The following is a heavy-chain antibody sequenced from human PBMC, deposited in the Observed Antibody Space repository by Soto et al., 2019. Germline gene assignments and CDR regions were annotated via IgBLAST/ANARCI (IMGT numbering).Heavy chain of an antibody. Sequence: EVQLLESGGGLVQPGGSLRLSCAASGFTFSSYSMNWVRQAPGKGLEWVSYISSSSSTIYYADSVKGRFTISRDNAKNSLYLQMNSLIDEDTAVYYCARVGGDSFYWYFDLWGRGTLVTVSS. CDR1: GFTFSSYS. CDR3: ARVGGDSFYWYFDL. D-gene: IGHD2-21*02. J-gene: IGHJ2*01. V-gene: IGHV3-48*02. CDR2: ISSSSSTI.